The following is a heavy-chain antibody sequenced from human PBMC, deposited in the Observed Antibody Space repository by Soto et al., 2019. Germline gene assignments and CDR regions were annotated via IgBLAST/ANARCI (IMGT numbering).Heavy chain of an antibody. V-gene: IGHV1-18*01. D-gene: IGHD1-26*01. CDR3: ARVVGALGHWFDP. CDR2: ISAYNGNT. Sequence: QVQLVQSGAEVKKPGASVKVSCKASGYNFNSYTISWVRQAPGQGLEWMGRISAYNGNTNYAQKLQGRVTMTTDTTTSTAYMELRSLRSDDTAVYLCARVVGALGHWFDPWGQGTLVTVSS. J-gene: IGHJ5*02. CDR1: GYNFNSYT.